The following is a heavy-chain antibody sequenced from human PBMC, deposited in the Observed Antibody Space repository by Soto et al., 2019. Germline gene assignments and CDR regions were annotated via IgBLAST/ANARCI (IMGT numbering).Heavy chain of an antibody. CDR2: ISGSGGST. D-gene: IGHD2-2*02. CDR1: VFTFSSYA. Sequence: PGWSLRLSCSASVFTFSSYAMSWFRQAPGKGLEWVSAISGSGGSTYYADSVKGRFTISRDNSKNTLYLQMNSLRAEDTAVYYCAKELGYCSSTSCHRDFDYWGQGTLVTVSS. J-gene: IGHJ4*02. CDR3: AKELGYCSSTSCHRDFDY. V-gene: IGHV3-23*01.